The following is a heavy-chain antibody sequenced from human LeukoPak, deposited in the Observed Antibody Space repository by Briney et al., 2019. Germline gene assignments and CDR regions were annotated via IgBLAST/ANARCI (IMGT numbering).Heavy chain of an antibody. CDR1: GFTFDDYA. V-gene: IGHV3-9*01. CDR3: AKVSPLDDAFDI. Sequence: GRSLRLSCAASGFTFDDYAMHWVRQAPGKGLERVSGISWNSGSIGYADSVKGRFTISRDNAKNSLYLQMNSLRAEDTALYYCAKVSPLDDAFDIWGQGTMVTVSS. D-gene: IGHD1-1*01. J-gene: IGHJ3*02. CDR2: ISWNSGSI.